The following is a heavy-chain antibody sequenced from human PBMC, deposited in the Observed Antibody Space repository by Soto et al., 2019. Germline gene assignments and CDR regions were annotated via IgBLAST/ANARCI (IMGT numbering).Heavy chain of an antibody. V-gene: IGHV1-18*04. CDR1: GYSFTSYG. Sequence: QVQLVQSGAEVKKPGASVKVSCKASGYSFTSYGISWVRQAPGQGLEWMGWISAYNGNTNHAQKLQGRVTMTTDTSTGTAYMELRSLRSDDTAVYYCARVGAGHRSGLSRFDYWGQGTLVTVSS. CDR3: ARVGAGHRSGLSRFDY. CDR2: ISAYNGNT. J-gene: IGHJ4*02. D-gene: IGHD5-18*01.